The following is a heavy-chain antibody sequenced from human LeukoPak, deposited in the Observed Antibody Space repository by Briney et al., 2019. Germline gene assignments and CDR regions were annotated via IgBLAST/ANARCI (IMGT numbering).Heavy chain of an antibody. D-gene: IGHD6-19*01. CDR2: ISSSSSYI. CDR3: AREGYSSGWYYLPNFDY. V-gene: IGHV3-21*01. Sequence: GGSLRLSCAASGFTFSSYSMNWVRQAPGKGLEWVSSISSSSSYIYYADSVKGRFTISRDNAKNSLYLQMNSLRAEDTAVYYCAREGYSSGWYYLPNFDYWGQGTLVTVSS. J-gene: IGHJ4*02. CDR1: GFTFSSYS.